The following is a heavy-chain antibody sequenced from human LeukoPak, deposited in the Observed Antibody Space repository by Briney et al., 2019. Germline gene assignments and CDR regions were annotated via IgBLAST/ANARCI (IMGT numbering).Heavy chain of an antibody. CDR1: GGSISSGGYY. Sequence: PSQTLSLTCTVSGGSISSGGYYWNWIRQHPGKGLEWIGYIYYSGSTYYNPSLKSRVTISVDTSKNQFSLKLSSVTAADTAVYYCARGIVVVAATFEPAFFDYWGQGTLVTVSS. CDR2: IYYSGST. CDR3: ARGIVVVAATFEPAFFDY. J-gene: IGHJ4*02. D-gene: IGHD2-15*01. V-gene: IGHV4-31*03.